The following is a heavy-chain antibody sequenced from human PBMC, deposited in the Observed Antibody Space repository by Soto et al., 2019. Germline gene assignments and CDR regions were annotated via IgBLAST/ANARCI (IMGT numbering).Heavy chain of an antibody. CDR3: ARDLGQGLRYFDWSPAYYYYYMDV. D-gene: IGHD3-9*01. CDR1: GGTFSSYT. V-gene: IGHV1-69*04. CDR2: IIPILGIA. Sequence: SVKVSCKASGGTFSSYTISWVRQAPGQGLEWMGRIIPILGIANYAQKFQGRVTITADKSTSTAYMELSSLRSEDTAVYYCARDLGQGLRYFDWSPAYYYYYMDVWGKGTTVTVSS. J-gene: IGHJ6*03.